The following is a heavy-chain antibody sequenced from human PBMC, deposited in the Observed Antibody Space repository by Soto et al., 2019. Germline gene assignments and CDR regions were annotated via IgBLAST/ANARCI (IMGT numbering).Heavy chain of an antibody. CDR3: AISLLQGDF. J-gene: IGHJ4*02. V-gene: IGHV1-46*01. Sequence: QVQLVQSGAEVKKPGASVKVSCKASGYTFIHYYIHWVRQAPGQGLEWMAIINPNGGSTNYAQKFRGRVTVTSDSSTTTVSMELNSLGSDDTAVYFCAISLLQGDFWGQGTLVTVSS. CDR1: GYTFIHYY. CDR2: INPNGGST. D-gene: IGHD2-21*01.